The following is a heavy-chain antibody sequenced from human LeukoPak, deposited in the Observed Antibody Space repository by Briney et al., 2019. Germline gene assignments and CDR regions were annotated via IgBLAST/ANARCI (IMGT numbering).Heavy chain of an antibody. CDR2: INEAGSTK. CDR1: GFPLTNYW. CDR3: ARDERIGSFDY. J-gene: IGHJ4*02. D-gene: IGHD1-26*01. Sequence: PGGSLRLSCAASGFPLTNYWMRWLPQAPGKGLEGVANINEAGSTKQHVDSVKGRFTISRDNGDNLLYLEMNSLRAEDTAVYYCARDERIGSFDYWGQGTLVTVSS. V-gene: IGHV3-7*01.